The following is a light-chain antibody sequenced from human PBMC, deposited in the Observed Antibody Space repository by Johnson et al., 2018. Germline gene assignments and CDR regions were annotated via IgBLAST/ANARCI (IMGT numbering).Light chain of an antibody. CDR3: GTWDSSLSAGNV. CDR1: SSNIGNNY. J-gene: IGLJ1*01. Sequence: QSVLTQPPSVSAAPGQKVTISCSGSSSNIGNNYVSWYQQLPGTAPKLLIYETNKRPSGIPDRFSGSKSCTSATLGIPGLPPWDEADYYCGTWDSSLSAGNVFGTGTKVTVL. V-gene: IGLV1-51*02. CDR2: ETN.